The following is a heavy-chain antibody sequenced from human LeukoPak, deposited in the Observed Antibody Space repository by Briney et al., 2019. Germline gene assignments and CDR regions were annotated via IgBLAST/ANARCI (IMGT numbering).Heavy chain of an antibody. Sequence: PSETLSLTCAVYGGSFSGYYWSWIRQPPGKGLELVGEMNHNGSTNYNPSLKSLVTISVDTSKTQFSLKLRSVTAADTAVYYCARAVIVVVPAAEQSFDIWGQGTMVTVSS. CDR1: GGSFSGYY. V-gene: IGHV4-34*01. J-gene: IGHJ3*02. D-gene: IGHD2-2*01. CDR3: ARAVIVVVPAAEQSFDI. CDR2: MNHNGST.